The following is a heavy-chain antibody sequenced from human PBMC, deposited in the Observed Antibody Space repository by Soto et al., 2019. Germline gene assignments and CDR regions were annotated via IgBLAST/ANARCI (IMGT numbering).Heavy chain of an antibody. CDR1: GGSISSRTYY. CDR3: ARHFSVDYFDY. CDR2: IDYSGST. Sequence: PSETLSLTCTVSGGSISSRTYYWGWIRQPPGKGLEWIGTIDYSGSTYYNPSLKSRVTISVDTSKTQFSLELRSVTAADTAVYYCARHFSVDYFDYWGQGALVTVSS. J-gene: IGHJ4*02. V-gene: IGHV4-39*01.